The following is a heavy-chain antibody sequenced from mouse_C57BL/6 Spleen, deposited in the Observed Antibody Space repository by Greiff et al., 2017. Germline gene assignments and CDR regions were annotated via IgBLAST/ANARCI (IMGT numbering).Heavy chain of an antibody. CDR3: ARQDYYDYAMDY. J-gene: IGHJ4*01. D-gene: IGHD1-1*01. Sequence: EVNVVESGGGLVKPGGSLKLSCAASGFTFSDYGMHWVRQAPEKGLEWVAYISSGSSTIYYADTVKGRFTISRDNAKNTLFLQMTSLRSEDTAMDYCARQDYYDYAMDYWGQGTSVTVAS. V-gene: IGHV5-17*01. CDR1: GFTFSDYG. CDR2: ISSGSSTI.